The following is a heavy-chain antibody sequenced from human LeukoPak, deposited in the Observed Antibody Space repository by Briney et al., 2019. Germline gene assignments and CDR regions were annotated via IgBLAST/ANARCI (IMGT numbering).Heavy chain of an antibody. D-gene: IGHD2-15*01. CDR1: GGSISSGDSY. CDR2: IYKSGST. Sequence: SQTLSLTCTVSGGSISSGDSYWNWIRQPPGKGLEWIGYIYKSGSTNYNHSLKCRVTISEDKSKNQFSLKLRSVTAADTAVYYWARPLSLGYCSGGSCYGRGAWFDRWGQGTLVTVSS. CDR3: ARPLSLGYCSGGSCYGRGAWFDR. V-gene: IGHV4-30-4*01. J-gene: IGHJ5*02.